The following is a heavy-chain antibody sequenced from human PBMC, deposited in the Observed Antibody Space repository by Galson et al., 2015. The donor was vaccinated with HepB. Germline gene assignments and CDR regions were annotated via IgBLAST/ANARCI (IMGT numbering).Heavy chain of an antibody. CDR3: ARGVYSSSPHYYYYMDV. V-gene: IGHV1-18*01. CDR1: GYTFTSYG. J-gene: IGHJ6*03. Sequence: SVKVSCKASGYTFTSYGISWVRQAPGQGLEWMGWISAYNGNTNYAQKLQGRVTMTTDTSTSTAYMELRSLRSDDTAVYYCARGVYSSSPHYYYYMDVWGKGTTVTVSS. CDR2: ISAYNGNT. D-gene: IGHD6-6*01.